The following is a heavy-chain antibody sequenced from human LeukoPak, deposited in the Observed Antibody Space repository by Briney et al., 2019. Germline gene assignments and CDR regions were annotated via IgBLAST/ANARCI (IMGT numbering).Heavy chain of an antibody. D-gene: IGHD4-17*01. CDR2: IYHSGST. Sequence: SETLSLTCAVPGGSISSGGYSWSWIRQPPGKGLEWIGYIYHSGSTYYNPSLKSRVTISVDRSKNQFSLKLSSVTAADTAVYYCASGRTDYGDYDWFDPWGQGTLVTVSS. CDR1: GGSISSGGYS. V-gene: IGHV4-30-2*01. J-gene: IGHJ5*02. CDR3: ASGRTDYGDYDWFDP.